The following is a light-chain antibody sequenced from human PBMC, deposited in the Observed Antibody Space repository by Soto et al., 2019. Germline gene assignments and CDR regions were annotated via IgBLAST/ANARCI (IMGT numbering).Light chain of an antibody. J-gene: IGKJ2*01. CDR2: GAS. Sequence: EIVLTQSPGTLSLSPGDRATLSCRASQSVSSSDLAWYQQKPGQAPRLLIYGASTRATGIPDRFSGSGSGTYLTLTISRLEPEDFAVYYCQQYGGSPLYTFGQGTKLEIK. CDR3: QQYGGSPLYT. CDR1: QSVSSSD. V-gene: IGKV3-20*01.